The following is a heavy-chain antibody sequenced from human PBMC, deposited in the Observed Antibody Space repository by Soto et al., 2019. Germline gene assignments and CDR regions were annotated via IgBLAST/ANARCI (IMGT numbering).Heavy chain of an antibody. CDR1: GFTFSSYS. CDR2: ISSSSSYI. D-gene: IGHD6-19*01. Sequence: PGGSLRLSCAASGFTFSSYSMNWVRQAPGKGLEWVSSISSSSSYIYYADSVKGRFTISRDNAKNSLYLQMNSLRAEDTAVYYCARDKPLIQIAVAEDYYYYGMDVWGQGTTVTVSS. V-gene: IGHV3-21*01. J-gene: IGHJ6*02. CDR3: ARDKPLIQIAVAEDYYYYGMDV.